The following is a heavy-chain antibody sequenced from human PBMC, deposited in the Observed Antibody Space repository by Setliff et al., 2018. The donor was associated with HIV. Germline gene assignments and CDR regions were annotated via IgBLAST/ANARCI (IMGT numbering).Heavy chain of an antibody. V-gene: IGHV4-34*01. D-gene: IGHD3-22*01. CDR2: MNHRGVI. CDR1: GGSFSGYY. Sequence: KTSETLSLTCTVYGGSFSGYYWTWIRQPPGKGLEFIGEMNHRGVIKYLSSLKSRVTMAVDTSKKQFSLKLKSVTAADTAVYYCFLFYDDRSGFYWDWGQGTPVTVS. CDR3: FLFYDDRSGFYWD. J-gene: IGHJ4*02.